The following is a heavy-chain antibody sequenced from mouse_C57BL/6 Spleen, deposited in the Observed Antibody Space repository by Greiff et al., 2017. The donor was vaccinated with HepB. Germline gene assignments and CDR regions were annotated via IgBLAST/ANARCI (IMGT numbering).Heavy chain of an antibody. J-gene: IGHJ4*01. CDR1: GFSLTSYG. CDR3: AKNFPYDYDDAMDY. V-gene: IGHV2-5*01. D-gene: IGHD2-4*01. Sequence: QVHVKQSGPGLVQPSQSLSITCTVSGFSLTSYGVHWVRQSPGKGLEWLGVIWRGGSTDYNAAFMSRLSITKDNSKSQVFFKMNSLQADDTAIYYCAKNFPYDYDDAMDYWGQGTSVTVSS. CDR2: IWRGGST.